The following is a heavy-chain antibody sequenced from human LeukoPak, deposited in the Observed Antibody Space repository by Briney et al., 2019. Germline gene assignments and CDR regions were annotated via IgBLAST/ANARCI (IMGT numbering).Heavy chain of an antibody. J-gene: IGHJ5*02. V-gene: IGHV4-39*01. CDR2: IYYSGST. CDR1: GGSLSSSSYY. CDR3: ARLPKANDFWSGYYTGWFDP. Sequence: SETLSLTCTVSGGSLSSSSYYWGWVRQPPGKGLEWIGSIYYSGSTYYNPSLKSRVTISVDTSKNQFSLKLSSVTAADTAVYYCARLPKANDFWSGYYTGWFDPWGQGTLVTVSS. D-gene: IGHD3-3*01.